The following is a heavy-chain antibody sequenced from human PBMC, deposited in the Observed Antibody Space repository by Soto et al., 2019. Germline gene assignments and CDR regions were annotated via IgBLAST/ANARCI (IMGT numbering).Heavy chain of an antibody. J-gene: IGHJ4*02. CDR3: AVDFWSGFLVSRADY. CDR2: IIPILGIA. D-gene: IGHD3-3*01. CDR1: GGTFSSYT. Sequence: QVQLVQSGAEVKKPGSSVKVSCKASGGTFSSYTISWVRQAPGQGHEWMGRIIPILGIANYAQKFQGRVTITADKSTSTAYVELSSLRSEGTAVCYCAVDFWSGFLVSRADYWGQGTLVTVSS. V-gene: IGHV1-69*02.